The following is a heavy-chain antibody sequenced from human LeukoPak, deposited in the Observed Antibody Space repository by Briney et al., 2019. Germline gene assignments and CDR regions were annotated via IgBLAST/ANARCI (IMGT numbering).Heavy chain of an antibody. Sequence: SETLSLTCAVYGGSFSGYYWSWIRQPPGKGLEWIGEINHSGSTNYNPSLKSRVTISVDTSKNQFSLKLSSVTAADTAVYYCARVPRPYYYDSSGYYYGRYFDYWGQGTLVTVSS. CDR1: GGSFSGYY. D-gene: IGHD3-22*01. J-gene: IGHJ4*02. CDR2: INHSGST. V-gene: IGHV4-34*01. CDR3: ARVPRPYYYDSSGYYYGRYFDY.